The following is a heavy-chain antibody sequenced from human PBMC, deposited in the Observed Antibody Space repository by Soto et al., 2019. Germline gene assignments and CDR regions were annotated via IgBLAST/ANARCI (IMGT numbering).Heavy chain of an antibody. J-gene: IGHJ4*02. CDR1: GGSISSSSYY. Sequence: SETLSLTCTVSGGSISSSSYYWGWIRQPPGKGLEWIGSIYYSGSTYYNPSLKSRVTISVDTSKNQFSLKLSSVTVADTAVYYCARPANCGTLVDYWGQGTLVTVSS. CDR3: ARPANCGTLVDY. CDR2: IYYSGST. D-gene: IGHD7-27*01. V-gene: IGHV4-39*01.